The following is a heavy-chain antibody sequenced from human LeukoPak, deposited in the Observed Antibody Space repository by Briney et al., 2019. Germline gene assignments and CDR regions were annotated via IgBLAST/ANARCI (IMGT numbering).Heavy chain of an antibody. CDR2: ISGSGGST. V-gene: IGHV3-23*01. J-gene: IGHJ6*03. CDR3: AKDNDYYDSSGYFHLRYMDV. D-gene: IGHD3-22*01. Sequence: GGSLTHTFLCTRCTHSHYPLREVGQAPGKGLEWVSAISGSGGSTYYADSVKGRFTSSRDNSKNTLYLQMNSLRVEDTAVYYCAKDNDYYDSSGYFHLRYMDVWGKGTTVTVSS. CDR1: RCTHSHYP.